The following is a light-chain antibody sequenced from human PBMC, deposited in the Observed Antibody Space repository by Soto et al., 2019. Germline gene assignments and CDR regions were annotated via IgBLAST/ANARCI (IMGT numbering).Light chain of an antibody. CDR3: SSYSISTADL. CDR2: EVN. Sequence: QSALTQPASVSGSPGQSITISCTGNSRDVGGYDYVSWYQLHPGKAPKLMVFEVNNRPSGVSYRFSGSKSGNTASLTISGLQAEDEADYFCSSYSISTADLFGTGTKVTVL. J-gene: IGLJ1*01. V-gene: IGLV2-14*01. CDR1: SRDVGGYDY.